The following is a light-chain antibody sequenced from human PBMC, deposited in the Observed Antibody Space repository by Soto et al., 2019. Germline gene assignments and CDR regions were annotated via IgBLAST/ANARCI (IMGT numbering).Light chain of an antibody. V-gene: IGLV2-8*01. CDR2: EVN. Sequence: HSALTQPPSASGSPGQSVTISCTGTSSDVGAYKFVSWHQLHPGKAPKLMIYEVNVRPSGVPDRFSGSKSGNTASLTVSGLQVEDEADYYCSSYGGRSNLVFGGGTQLTVL. CDR3: SSYGGRSNLV. CDR1: SSDVGAYKF. J-gene: IGLJ2*01.